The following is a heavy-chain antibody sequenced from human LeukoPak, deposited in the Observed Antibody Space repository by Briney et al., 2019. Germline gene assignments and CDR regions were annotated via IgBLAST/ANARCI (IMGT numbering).Heavy chain of an antibody. CDR2: IYYSGST. CDR1: GGSISSYY. Sequence: SETLSLTCTVSGGSISSYYWSWIRQPPGKGLEWIGYIYYSGSTNCNPSLKSRVTISVDTSKNQFSLKLSSVTAADTAVYYCARVYPSSWSDAFDIWGQGTMVTVSS. CDR3: ARVYPSSWSDAFDI. V-gene: IGHV4-59*01. J-gene: IGHJ3*02. D-gene: IGHD6-19*01.